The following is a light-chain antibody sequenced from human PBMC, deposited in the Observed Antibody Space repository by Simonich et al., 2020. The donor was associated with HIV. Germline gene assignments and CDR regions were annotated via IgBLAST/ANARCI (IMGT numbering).Light chain of an antibody. Sequence: QSALTQPAAVSGSPGQSITISCTGTSSDVGGYNYVSWYQQHPGKAPKLIIYEVSNRPSGVSNRFSGSKSGNTASLTISGLQAEDEADYYCSSYTSGSTVVFGLGTKLTV. CDR1: SSDVGGYNY. V-gene: IGLV2-14*03. J-gene: IGLJ2*01. CDR3: SSYTSGSTVV. CDR2: EVS.